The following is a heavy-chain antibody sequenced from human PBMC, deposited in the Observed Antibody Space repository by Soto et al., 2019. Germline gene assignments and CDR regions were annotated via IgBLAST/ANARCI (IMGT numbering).Heavy chain of an antibody. CDR1: GGSFSGYY. D-gene: IGHD3-3*01. Sequence: SETLSLTCAVYGGSFSGYYWSWIRQPPGKGLEWIGEINHSGSTNYNPSLKSRVTMSVDTSKNQFSLKLSSVTAADTAVYYCARSFWSDGFDPWGQGTLVTVSS. J-gene: IGHJ5*02. CDR3: ARSFWSDGFDP. V-gene: IGHV4-34*01. CDR2: INHSGST.